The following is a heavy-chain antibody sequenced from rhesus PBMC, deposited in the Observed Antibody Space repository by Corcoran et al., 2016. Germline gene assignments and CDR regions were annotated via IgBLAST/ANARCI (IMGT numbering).Heavy chain of an antibody. CDR2: IDPSDSGT. V-gene: IGHV5-2*01. CDR3: ATYGSGYYRS. Sequence: EVQLVQSGAEVKRPGESLKISCKTSGYSFTSYWISWVRQMPGKGLEWMGAIDPSDSGTRYTPSFQGQVTISADKSISTAYLQGSSLKASDSATYYCATYGSGYYRSWGQGVLVTVSS. D-gene: IGHD3-28*01. CDR1: GYSFTSYW. J-gene: IGHJ4*01.